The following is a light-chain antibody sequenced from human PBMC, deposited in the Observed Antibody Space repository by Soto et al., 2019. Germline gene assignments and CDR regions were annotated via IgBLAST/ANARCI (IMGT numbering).Light chain of an antibody. J-gene: IGKJ4*01. CDR1: QSVSSSY. CDR3: QQYGSSPLT. Sequence: EIVLTQSPSTLTLSPGERATLSCRASQSVSSSYLAWDQQKPGQAPRLLIYGASSRATGIPDRFSGSGSGTDFTLTISRLEPEDFAVYYCQQYGSSPLTFGGGTKVDI. CDR2: GAS. V-gene: IGKV3-20*01.